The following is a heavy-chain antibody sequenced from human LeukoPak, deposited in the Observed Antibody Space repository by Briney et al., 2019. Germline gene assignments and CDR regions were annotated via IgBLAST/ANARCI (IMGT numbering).Heavy chain of an antibody. CDR3: ARGDSSGYYGLY. V-gene: IGHV1-18*01. J-gene: IGHJ4*02. D-gene: IGHD3-22*01. CDR2: ISAYSGNT. CDR1: GYTFIRYG. Sequence: GASVKVSCKASGYTFIRYGISWVRQAPGQGLEWMGWISAYSGNTNYAQNFQDRVTMTTDTSTNTAYMEVRGLTSDDTAVYYCARGDSSGYYGLYWGQGTLVTVSS.